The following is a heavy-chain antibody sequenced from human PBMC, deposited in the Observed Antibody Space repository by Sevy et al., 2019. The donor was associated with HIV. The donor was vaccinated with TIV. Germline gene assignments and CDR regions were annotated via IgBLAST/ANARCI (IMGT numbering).Heavy chain of an antibody. CDR1: GFTVSSNY. D-gene: IGHD3-22*01. CDR2: IYSGGST. Sequence: GGSLRLSCTASGFTVSSNYMSWVRQAPGKGLEWVSVIYSGGSTYYADSVKGRFTISRDNSKNPLYLQMNSLRAEDTAVYYCARGHYYDSSGYQTNAFDIWGQGTMVTVSS. CDR3: ARGHYYDSSGYQTNAFDI. V-gene: IGHV3-53*01. J-gene: IGHJ3*02.